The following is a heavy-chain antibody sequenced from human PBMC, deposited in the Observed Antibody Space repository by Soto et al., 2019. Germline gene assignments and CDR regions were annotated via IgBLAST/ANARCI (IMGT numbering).Heavy chain of an antibody. CDR3: GEDARSTVTCYVRARDDCAI. Sequence: EVQLLESGGGLVQPGGSLRLSCAASGFTFSSYAMSWVRQAPGKGLEWVSAISGSGGSTYYADSVKGRFTISRDNSKKTLHLQRKSLKAEDTAVYYCGEDARSTVTCYVRARDDCAIWGQGTMVAVS. CDR1: GFTFSSYA. D-gene: IGHD4-17*01. V-gene: IGHV3-23*01. CDR2: ISGSGGST. J-gene: IGHJ3*02.